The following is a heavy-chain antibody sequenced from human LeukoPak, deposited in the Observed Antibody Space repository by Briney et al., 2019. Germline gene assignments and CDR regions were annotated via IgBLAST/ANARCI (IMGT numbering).Heavy chain of an antibody. J-gene: IGHJ4*02. CDR1: GGSISSGGYY. Sequence: SETLSLTCTVSGGSISSGGYYWSWIRQHPGKGLEWIGYIYYSGSTYYNPSLKSRVTISVDTSKNQFSLKLSSVTAADTAVYYCARALYYYGSGSYRGGGAHFDYWGQGTLVTVSS. D-gene: IGHD3-10*01. CDR3: ARALYYYGSGSYRGGGAHFDY. V-gene: IGHV4-31*03. CDR2: IYYSGST.